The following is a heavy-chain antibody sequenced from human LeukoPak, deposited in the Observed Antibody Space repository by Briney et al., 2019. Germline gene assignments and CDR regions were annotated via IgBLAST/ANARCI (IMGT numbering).Heavy chain of an antibody. D-gene: IGHD3-22*01. CDR3: ATADDSSGSD. Sequence: PGGSLRLSCAASGFTFSNYWMSWLRQAPGKGLQWVANINQDGSVKYYVESVKGRFTISRDNAKNSVYLQMNSLRAEDTAVYYCATADDSSGSDWGQGTVVTVSS. V-gene: IGHV3-7*01. CDR1: GFTFSNYW. J-gene: IGHJ4*02. CDR2: INQDGSVK.